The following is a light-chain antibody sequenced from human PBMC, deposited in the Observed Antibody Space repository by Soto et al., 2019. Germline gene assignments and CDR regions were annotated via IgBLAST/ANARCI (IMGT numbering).Light chain of an antibody. CDR2: DVS. V-gene: IGLV2-14*01. Sequence: QSVLTQPASLSGSPGQSITISCTGTSSDVGGYNYVSWYQQHPGKAPKLMIYDVSNRPSGVSNRFSGSKSGNTASLTISGLQAEDEADYYCSSYTSSSTLVVFGGGTQLT. CDR1: SSDVGGYNY. J-gene: IGLJ2*01. CDR3: SSYTSSSTLVV.